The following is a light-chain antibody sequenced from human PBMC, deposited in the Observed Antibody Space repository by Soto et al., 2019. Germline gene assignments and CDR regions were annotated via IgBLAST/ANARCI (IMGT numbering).Light chain of an antibody. J-gene: IGLJ2*01. CDR1: SSDVGSHNL. Sequence: QSALTQPASVSGSPGQSITISCTGTSSDVGSHNLVSWYQQHPGKAPKLMIYEGSKRPSGVSNRFSGSKSGNTASLTISGLQAEDEADYYCCSYADIWSFLLFGGGTKLTVL. V-gene: IGLV2-23*03. CDR2: EGS. CDR3: CSYADIWSFLL.